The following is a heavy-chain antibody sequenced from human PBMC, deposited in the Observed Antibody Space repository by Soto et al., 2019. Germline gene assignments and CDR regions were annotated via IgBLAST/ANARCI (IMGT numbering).Heavy chain of an antibody. V-gene: IGHV4-39*07. Sequence: PSETLSLTWTVSLGSLRTNFYYWGWIRQPPGKGLEWIGNIHYSGSTYYDSSLKSRVTISVDTSKNQFSLKLSSVTAADTAVYYCARSIDPWGQGTLVTVS. CDR3: ARSIDP. CDR2: IHYSGST. J-gene: IGHJ5*02. CDR1: LGSLRTNFYY.